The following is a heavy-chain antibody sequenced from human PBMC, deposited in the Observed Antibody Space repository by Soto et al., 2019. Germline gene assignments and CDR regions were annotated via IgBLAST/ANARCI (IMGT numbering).Heavy chain of an antibody. Sequence: SETLSLTFTVPGCSISSSIYYGGWIRQPPGKGLEWIGSIFYSGSTYYNPSLKSRVTISLDRSKNQFSLNLTSLTAADTAVYYCATGLYFSYYSWPVDVWGQGTTVT. V-gene: IGHV4-39*07. D-gene: IGHD1-26*01. CDR1: GCSISSSIYY. J-gene: IGHJ6*02. CDR3: ATGLYFSYYSWPVDV. CDR2: IFYSGST.